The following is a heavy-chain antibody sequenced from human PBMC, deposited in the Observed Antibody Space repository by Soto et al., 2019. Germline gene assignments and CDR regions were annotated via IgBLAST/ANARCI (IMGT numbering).Heavy chain of an antibody. V-gene: IGHV3-11*01. CDR2: ISRSTSTI. D-gene: IGHD4-17*01. J-gene: IGHJ3*02. CDR1: RFTFSDYY. Sequence: GGSLRLSCAASRFTFSDYYMSWIRQAPGKGLEWVSYISRSTSTIYYADSVKGRFTISRDNAKNSLFLQMNSLRAEDTAVYYCARPTTVTTWDAFDIWGQGTMVTVSS. CDR3: ARPTTVTTWDAFDI.